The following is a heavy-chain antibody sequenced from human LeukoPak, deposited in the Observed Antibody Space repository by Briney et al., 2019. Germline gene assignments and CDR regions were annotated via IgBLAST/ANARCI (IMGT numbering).Heavy chain of an antibody. J-gene: IGHJ4*02. CDR2: IKSNGHGGMK. V-gene: IGHV3-15*01. Sequence: PGGSLRLSCGASGFDFKNAWMSWVRQAPGKGLEWVGRIKSNGHGGMKQYGAPGRGPFTISRDDSNNTLYLQMNTLRAEDTAMYYCAPVLTVVVDDWGQGTLVTVSS. CDR1: GFDFKNAW. CDR3: APVLTVVVDD. D-gene: IGHD4-23*01.